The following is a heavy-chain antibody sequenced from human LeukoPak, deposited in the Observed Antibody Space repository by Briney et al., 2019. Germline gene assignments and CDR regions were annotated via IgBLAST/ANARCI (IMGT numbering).Heavy chain of an antibody. CDR2: ISSSSSYI. V-gene: IGHV3-21*01. J-gene: IGHJ5*02. CDR1: GFTFSSYS. CDR3: ARDLDSSGWYNWFDP. Sequence: PGGSLRLSCAASGFTFSSYSMNWVRQAPGKGLEWVSSISSSSSYIYYADSVKGRFTISRDNAKNSPYLQMNSLRAEDTAVYYCARDLDSSGWYNWFDPWGQGTLVTVSS. D-gene: IGHD6-19*01.